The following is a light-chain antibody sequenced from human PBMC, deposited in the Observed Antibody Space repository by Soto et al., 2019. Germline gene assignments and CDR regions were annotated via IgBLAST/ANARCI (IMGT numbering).Light chain of an antibody. CDR1: QSVSSN. Sequence: EIVMTQSPATLSVSPGERATLSCRASQSVSSNLAWYQQKPGQAPRLLIYGASTRATGIPARFSGSGSGTEFPLPISSLQSEDFAVYYCQQYNNWWWTFGQGTKVEIK. CDR3: QQYNNWWWT. J-gene: IGKJ1*01. V-gene: IGKV3-15*01. CDR2: GAS.